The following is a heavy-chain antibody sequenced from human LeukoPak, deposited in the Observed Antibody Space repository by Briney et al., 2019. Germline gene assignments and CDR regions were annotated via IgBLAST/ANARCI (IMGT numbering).Heavy chain of an antibody. CDR1: GGTFSSYA. CDR2: LIPIFGTA. Sequence: ASVKVSCKASGGTFSSYAISWVRQAPGQGLEWMGGLIPIFGTANYAQKFQGRVTITADESTSTAYMELSSLRSEDTAVYYCATVDTAMVFVYWGQGTLVTVSS. D-gene: IGHD5-18*01. V-gene: IGHV1-69*01. CDR3: ATVDTAMVFVY. J-gene: IGHJ4*02.